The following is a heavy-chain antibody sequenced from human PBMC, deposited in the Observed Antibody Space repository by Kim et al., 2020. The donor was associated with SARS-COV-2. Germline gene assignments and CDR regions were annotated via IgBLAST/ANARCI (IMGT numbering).Heavy chain of an antibody. Sequence: GGSLRLSCAASGFTFSSYGMHWVRQAPGKGLEWVAVISYDGSNKYYADSVKGRFTISKDNSKNTLYLQMNSLRAEETAVYYCARSGAPAGYSYGYGVYYYYGMDFWGQGTTVTVSS. CDR3: ARSGAPAGYSYGYGVYYYYGMDF. CDR2: ISYDGSNK. CDR1: GFTFSSYG. V-gene: IGHV3-33*05. J-gene: IGHJ6*02. D-gene: IGHD5-18*01.